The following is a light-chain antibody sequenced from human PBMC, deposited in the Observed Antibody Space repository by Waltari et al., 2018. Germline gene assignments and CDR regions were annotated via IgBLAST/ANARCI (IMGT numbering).Light chain of an antibody. CDR1: QSIGDF. CDR3: QQRSNWPPYT. J-gene: IGKJ2*01. Sequence: EIVLTQSPVTLSLSPGDRATLSCKASQSIGDFLAWYHQTPGQAPRLVIYDPSNRAADIPPRFSGSGSGTDFALTIASLEPEDFGIYYCQQRSNWPPYTFGQGTKVEMK. CDR2: DPS. V-gene: IGKV3-11*01.